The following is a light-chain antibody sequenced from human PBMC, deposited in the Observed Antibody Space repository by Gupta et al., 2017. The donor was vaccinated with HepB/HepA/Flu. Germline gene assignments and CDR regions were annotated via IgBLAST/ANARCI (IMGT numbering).Light chain of an antibody. J-gene: IGLJ2*01. CDR3: QAWDNNMVV. CDR1: KLGDKY. CDR2: QDI. Sequence: SYELPQPPSVSVSPGQTASITCSGDKLGDKYASWYQQKPGQSPVLVIYQDIKRPSGIPERFSGSNSGNTTTLTISGTQAMDEADYYCQAWDNNMVVFGGGTKVTGL. V-gene: IGLV3-1*01.